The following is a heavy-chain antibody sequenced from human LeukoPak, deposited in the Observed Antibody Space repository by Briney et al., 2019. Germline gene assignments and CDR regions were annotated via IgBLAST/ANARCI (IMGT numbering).Heavy chain of an antibody. J-gene: IGHJ4*02. D-gene: IGHD6-19*01. V-gene: IGHV3-9*01. Sequence: PGGSLRLSCAASGFTFDDYAMHWVRQAPGKGLEWVSGISWNSGSIGYADSVKGRFTISRDNAKNSLYLQMNSLRAEDTALYYCAKGIVAVADRVDYWGQGTLVTVSS. CDR2: ISWNSGSI. CDR1: GFTFDDYA. CDR3: AKGIVAVADRVDY.